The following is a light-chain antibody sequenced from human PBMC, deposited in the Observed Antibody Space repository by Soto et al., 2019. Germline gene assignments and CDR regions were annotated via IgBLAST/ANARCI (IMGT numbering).Light chain of an antibody. CDR3: SAWDDSLSGWV. CDR2: RNN. J-gene: IGLJ3*02. V-gene: IGLV1-47*01. CDR1: SSNIGGDY. Sequence: QLVLTQPPSASGTPGQRVTISCSGSSSNIGGDYVYWYQHLPGTAPKLLIYRNNQRPSGVPDRFSGSKSGTSGSLAISGLRSEDEADYYCSAWDDSLSGWVFGGGTKLTVL.